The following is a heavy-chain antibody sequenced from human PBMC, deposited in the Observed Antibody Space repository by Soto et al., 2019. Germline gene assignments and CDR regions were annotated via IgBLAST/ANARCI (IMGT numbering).Heavy chain of an antibody. V-gene: IGHV1-69*01. CDR3: ARDAGYNWNYVWHNWFDP. Sequence: QVQLVQSGAEVKKPGSSVKVSCKASGGTFSSYAISWVRQAPGQGLEWMGGIIPIFGTANYAQKFQGRVTITPDESTRTAYMELSSLRSEDTAVYYCARDAGYNWNYVWHNWFDPWGQGTLVTVSS. CDR2: IIPIFGTA. J-gene: IGHJ5*02. CDR1: GGTFSSYA. D-gene: IGHD1-7*01.